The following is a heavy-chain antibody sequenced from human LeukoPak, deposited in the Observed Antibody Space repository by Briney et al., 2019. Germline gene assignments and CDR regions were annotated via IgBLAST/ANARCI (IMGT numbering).Heavy chain of an antibody. J-gene: IGHJ6*02. CDR1: GFTFSSYG. Sequence: GGSLRLSCTASGFTFSSYGMYWVRQAPGKGLEWVAVIWSDGGDKYYADSVKGRFTISRDNSKNTLFLQMNGVRAEDTAVYYCARYSSTTNFYYGMDDWGQGTTVTVS. CDR3: ARYSSTTNFYYGMDD. D-gene: IGHD5-18*01. CDR2: IWSDGGDK. V-gene: IGHV3-33*01.